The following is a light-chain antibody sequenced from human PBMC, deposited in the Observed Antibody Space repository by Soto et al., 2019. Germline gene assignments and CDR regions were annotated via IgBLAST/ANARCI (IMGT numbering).Light chain of an antibody. CDR1: QSVSRF. Sequence: ETVLTQSPATLSLSPGEGATLSCRASQSVSRFFAWYQQKPGQAPRILIYGVSNRASGVPARFSGSGSGPDFTLSISSLEPEDSGVYYCQQRFTWPLTFGGGTKVEIK. CDR2: GVS. V-gene: IGKV3-11*01. CDR3: QQRFTWPLT. J-gene: IGKJ4*01.